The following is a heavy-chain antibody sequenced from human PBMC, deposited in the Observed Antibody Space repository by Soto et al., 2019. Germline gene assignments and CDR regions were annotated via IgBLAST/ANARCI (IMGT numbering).Heavy chain of an antibody. CDR3: ARGGVVDCSSTSCYTRHYYYYYGMDV. J-gene: IGHJ6*02. CDR2: INPNSGGT. V-gene: IGHV1-2*04. Sequence: GSVKVSCKASGYTFTGYYMHWVRQAPGQGLEWMGWINPNSGGTNYAQKFQGWVTMTRDTSISTAYMELSRLRSDDTAVYYCARGGVVDCSSTSCYTRHYYYYYGMDVWGQGTTVTVSS. D-gene: IGHD2-2*02. CDR1: GYTFTGYY.